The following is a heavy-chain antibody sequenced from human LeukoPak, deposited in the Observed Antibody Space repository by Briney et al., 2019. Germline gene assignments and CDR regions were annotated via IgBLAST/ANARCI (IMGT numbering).Heavy chain of an antibody. CDR1: GGTFSSYT. J-gene: IGHJ5*02. Sequence: SVKLSCKASGGTFSSYTISWVRQAPGQGLEWMGRIIPILGIANYAQKVKGRVTITTDKSTSTAYMELSSLRADDTAVYYCALDPWFDPWGQGALVTVSS. CDR2: IIPILGIA. V-gene: IGHV1-69*02. CDR3: ALDPWFDP.